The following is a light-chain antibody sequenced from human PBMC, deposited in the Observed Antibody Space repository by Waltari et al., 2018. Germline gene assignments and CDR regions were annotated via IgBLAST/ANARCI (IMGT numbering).Light chain of an antibody. CDR2: GAS. J-gene: IGKJ4*01. Sequence: DIHLTQSPSFLSASVGDRVTITCRASQAISGFLAWYQRKPGKAPNLLIYGASTLLSGVPSRFSGSGSDTEFTLTICNLQPEDFATYYCQQSDAFPVTFGGGTQVAI. CDR1: QAISGF. V-gene: IGKV1-9*01. CDR3: QQSDAFPVT.